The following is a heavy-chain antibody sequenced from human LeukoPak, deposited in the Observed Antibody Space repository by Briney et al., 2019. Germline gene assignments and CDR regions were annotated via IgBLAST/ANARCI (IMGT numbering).Heavy chain of an antibody. Sequence: PGRSLRLSCGASGFISNMYAIHWVRQAPGKGLEWVAVISYDGSDEKYVDFVKGRFTISRDSSKNTLSLQMNSLRVEDTAAYYCAREGQWGPHSPGNYHYMDVWGRGTTVTVSS. CDR1: GFISNMYA. CDR2: ISYDGSDE. V-gene: IGHV3-30*04. D-gene: IGHD6-19*01. J-gene: IGHJ6*03. CDR3: AREGQWGPHSPGNYHYMDV.